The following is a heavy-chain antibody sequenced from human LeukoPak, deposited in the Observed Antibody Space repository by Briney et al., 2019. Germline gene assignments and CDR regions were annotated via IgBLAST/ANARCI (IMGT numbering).Heavy chain of an antibody. J-gene: IGHJ4*02. V-gene: IGHV1-46*01. CDR3: ARGSSGWLFDY. Sequence: ASVNVSCKASGYTFTSYYMHWVGPAPGQGLEWMGIINPSGGSTGYAQKFQGRVTMTRDTSTSTVYMDLSSLRSEDTAVYYCARGSSGWLFDYWGQGTLVTVSS. D-gene: IGHD6-19*01. CDR2: INPSGGST. CDR1: GYTFTSYY.